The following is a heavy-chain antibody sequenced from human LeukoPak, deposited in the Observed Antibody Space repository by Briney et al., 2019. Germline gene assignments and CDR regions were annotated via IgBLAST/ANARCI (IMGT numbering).Heavy chain of an antibody. D-gene: IGHD1-1*01. J-gene: IGHJ6*03. CDR3: ARRLFGGSTGVYFYYYIDV. CDR1: GYSISSGYY. CDR2: IYHSGST. V-gene: IGHV4-38-2*02. Sequence: PSETLSVTCTVSGYSISSGYYWGWIRQPPGKGLEWIGSIYHSGSTYYNPSLKSRVTISVDTSNNQFSLKLKSVTAADTAVYFCARRLFGGSTGVYFYYYIDVWGKGTTVAVSS.